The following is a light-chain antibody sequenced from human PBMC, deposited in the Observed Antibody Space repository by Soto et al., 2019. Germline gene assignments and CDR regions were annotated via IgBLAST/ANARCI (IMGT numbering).Light chain of an antibody. CDR2: DAS. CDR1: QSISIW. Sequence: DIQMTQSPSTLSASVGDRATITCRASQSISIWLAWHQQKPGKAPKLLIYDASNLDNGVPSRFSGSGSGTEFTLTISSLQPDDFATYYCQQYNSYSRTFGQGTKVDI. CDR3: QQYNSYSRT. V-gene: IGKV1-5*01. J-gene: IGKJ1*01.